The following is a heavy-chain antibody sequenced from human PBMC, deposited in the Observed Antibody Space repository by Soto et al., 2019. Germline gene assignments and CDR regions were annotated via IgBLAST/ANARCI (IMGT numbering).Heavy chain of an antibody. CDR2: ISYDGSNK. Sequence: GGSLRLSCAASGFTFSSYGMHWVRQAPGKGLEWVAVISYDGSNKYYADSVKGRFTISRDNSKNTLYLQMNSLRAEDTAVYYCAKDVGEQLEPGYYYYYMDFWGKGTTVTVSS. CDR3: AKDVGEQLEPGYYYYYMDF. V-gene: IGHV3-30*18. J-gene: IGHJ6*03. D-gene: IGHD6-6*01. CDR1: GFTFSSYG.